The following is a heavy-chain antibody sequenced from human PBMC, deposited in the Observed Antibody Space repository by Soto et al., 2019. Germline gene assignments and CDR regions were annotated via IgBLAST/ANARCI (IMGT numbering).Heavy chain of an antibody. D-gene: IGHD6-13*01. Sequence: SVKVYCKASGYTFTSYYMHWVRQAPVQGLEWMGIINPSGGSTSYAQKFQGRVTMTRDTSISTAYMELSRLRSDDTAVYYCARASGYSSSWAEFDYWGQGTLVTVSS. V-gene: IGHV1-46*01. J-gene: IGHJ4*02. CDR3: ARASGYSSSWAEFDY. CDR1: GYTFTSYY. CDR2: INPSGGST.